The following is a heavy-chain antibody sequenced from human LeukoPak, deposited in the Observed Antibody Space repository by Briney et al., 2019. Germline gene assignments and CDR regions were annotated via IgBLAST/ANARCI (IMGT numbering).Heavy chain of an antibody. V-gene: IGHV3-30*02. D-gene: IGHD3-22*01. CDR1: GFTFSSYG. CDR3: AKDPNRYDSSIYYCAY. J-gene: IGHJ4*02. CDR2: IRYDGSNT. Sequence: GGSLRLSCAASGFTFSSYGMHWVRQAPGKGLEWVAFIRYDGSNTYYADSVKGRFTISRDNSKNTLYLHMNRLRAEDTAVYYCAKDPNRYDSSIYYCAYWGQGTLVTVSS.